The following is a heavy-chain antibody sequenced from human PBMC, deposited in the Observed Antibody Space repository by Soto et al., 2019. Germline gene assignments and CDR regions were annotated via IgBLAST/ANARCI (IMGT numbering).Heavy chain of an antibody. CDR1: GFTFSSYS. V-gene: IGHV3-21*01. Sequence: GGSLGLSCAASGFTFSSYSMNWVRQAPGKGLEWVSSISSSSSYIYYADSVKGRFTISRDNAKNSLYLQMNSLRAEDTAVYYCARGWRYSSGWYASHYYGMDVWGQGTTVTVSS. CDR2: ISSSSSYI. CDR3: ARGWRYSSGWYASHYYGMDV. D-gene: IGHD6-19*01. J-gene: IGHJ6*02.